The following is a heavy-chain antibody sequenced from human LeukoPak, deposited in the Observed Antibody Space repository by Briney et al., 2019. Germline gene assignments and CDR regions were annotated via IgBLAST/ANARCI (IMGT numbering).Heavy chain of an antibody. Sequence: GGSLRLSCAASGFTFSSYGMHWVRQAPGKGPEWVAFIRYDGSNKYYADSVKGRFTISRDNSKNTLYLQMNSLGAEDTAVYYCAKVASGSYSSLDEYYFDYWGQGTLVTVSS. V-gene: IGHV3-30*02. D-gene: IGHD1-26*01. J-gene: IGHJ4*02. CDR1: GFTFSSYG. CDR3: AKVASGSYSSLDEYYFDY. CDR2: IRYDGSNK.